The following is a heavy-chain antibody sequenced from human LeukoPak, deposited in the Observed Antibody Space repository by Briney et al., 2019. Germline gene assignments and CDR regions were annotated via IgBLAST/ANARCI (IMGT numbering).Heavy chain of an antibody. J-gene: IGHJ4*02. CDR3: AKDMYGSGSSPPTD. V-gene: IGHV3-9*01. Sequence: PGGSLRLSCAPSGFTFDDYVMHWVRQAPGKGLEWVSGISWNSGSIGYADSVKGRFTISRDNAKNSLYLQMNSLRAEDTALYYCAKDMYGSGSSPPTDWGQGTLVTVSS. CDR2: ISWNSGSI. D-gene: IGHD3-10*01. CDR1: GFTFDDYV.